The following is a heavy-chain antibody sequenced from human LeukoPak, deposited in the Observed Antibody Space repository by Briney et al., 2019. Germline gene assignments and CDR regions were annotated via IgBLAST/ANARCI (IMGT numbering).Heavy chain of an antibody. CDR2: IYYSGNT. CDR3: ARSAEMVRGVLYY. Sequence: SETLSLTCTVSGGSISSYYWSWIRQPPGKGLEWIGYIYYSGNTNYNPSLKSRVTISVDTSKNQFSLKLSSVTAADTAVYYCARSAEMVRGVLYYWGQGTLVTVSS. V-gene: IGHV4-59*01. CDR1: GGSISSYY. J-gene: IGHJ4*02. D-gene: IGHD3-10*01.